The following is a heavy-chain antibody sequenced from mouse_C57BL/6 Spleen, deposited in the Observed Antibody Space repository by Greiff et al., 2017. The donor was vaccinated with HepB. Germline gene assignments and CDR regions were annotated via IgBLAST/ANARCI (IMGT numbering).Heavy chain of an antibody. D-gene: IGHD1-1*01. CDR3: ARGGTTVVATRGYYFDY. J-gene: IGHJ2*01. V-gene: IGHV1-52*01. CDR2: IDPSDSET. CDR1: GYTFTSYW. Sequence: QVQLQQPGAELVRPGSSVKLSCKASGYTFTSYWMHWVKQRPIQGLEWIGNIDPSDSETHYNQKFKDKATLTVDKSSSTAYMQLSSLTSEDSAVYYCARGGTTVVATRGYYFDYWGQGTTLTVSS.